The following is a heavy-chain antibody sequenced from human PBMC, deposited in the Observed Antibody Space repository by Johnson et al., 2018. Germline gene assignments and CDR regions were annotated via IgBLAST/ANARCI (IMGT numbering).Heavy chain of an antibody. V-gene: IGHV3-11*01. CDR1: GFTFSDYY. CDR2: ISSSGSSI. Sequence: QVQLVQSGGGLVKPGGSLRLSCAASGFTFSDYYMSWIRQAPGKGLEWVSYISSSGSSIYYADSVKGRFTIPRDNAKNSPFLQMNRLRAEDTAVYYCARRAYAYGYWDYWGQGTLVTVSS. J-gene: IGHJ4*02. D-gene: IGHD5-18*01. CDR3: ARRAYAYGYWDY.